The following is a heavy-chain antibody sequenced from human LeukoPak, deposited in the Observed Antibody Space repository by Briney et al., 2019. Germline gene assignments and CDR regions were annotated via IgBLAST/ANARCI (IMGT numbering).Heavy chain of an antibody. CDR1: GFTFKNFA. V-gene: IGHV3-23*01. J-gene: IGHJ3*01. D-gene: IGHD2-2*01. CDR2: VSGTGENI. Sequence: HPGGSLRLSCVASGFTFKNFAMNWVRQAPGKGLEWVSGVSGTGENIYYGDSVKGRFTISRDNSRNTLYLQMNSLRVDDMGVYYCVKEPSGANVVPADAFDFWGQGTMVTVSS. CDR3: VKEPSGANVVPADAFDF.